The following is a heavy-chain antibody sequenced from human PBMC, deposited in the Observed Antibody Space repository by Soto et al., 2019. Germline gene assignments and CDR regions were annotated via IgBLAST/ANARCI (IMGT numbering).Heavy chain of an antibody. CDR1: GFTFSSYG. D-gene: IGHD3-22*01. Sequence: GSLRLSCAASGFTFSSYGMHWVRQAPGKGLEWVAVIWYDGSNKYYADSVKGRFTISRDNSKNTLYLQMNSLRAEDTAVYYCARGESYYYDSSGLFPWGQGTLVTVSS. J-gene: IGHJ5*02. CDR3: ARGESYYYDSSGLFP. CDR2: IWYDGSNK. V-gene: IGHV3-33*01.